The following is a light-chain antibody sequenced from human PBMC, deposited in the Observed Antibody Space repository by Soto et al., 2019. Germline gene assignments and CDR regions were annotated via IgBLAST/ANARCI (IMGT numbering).Light chain of an antibody. Sequence: EIVMTQSPATLSVSPGERATLSCRASQSVSSNLAWYQQKPGQPPSILIYGASTRATGIPARFIGSGSGTEVTLTTISLQSEDFAVYYCQQYNNWPPWTFGQGTKLEIK. CDR3: QQYNNWPPWT. CDR2: GAS. J-gene: IGKJ2*02. CDR1: QSVSSN. V-gene: IGKV3-15*01.